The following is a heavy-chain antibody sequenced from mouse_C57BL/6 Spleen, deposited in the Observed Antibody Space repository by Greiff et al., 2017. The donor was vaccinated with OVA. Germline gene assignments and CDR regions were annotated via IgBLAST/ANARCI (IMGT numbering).Heavy chain of an antibody. V-gene: IGHV1-69*01. Sequence: VQLQQPGAELVMPGASVKLSCKASGYTFTSYWMHWVKQRPGQGLEWIGEIDPSDSYTNYNQKFKGKSTLTVDKSSSTAYMQLSSLTSEDSAVYYCARRYGGYFDYWGQGTTLTVSS. CDR2: IDPSDSYT. CDR1: GYTFTSYW. CDR3: ARRYGGYFDY. J-gene: IGHJ2*01. D-gene: IGHD1-1*01.